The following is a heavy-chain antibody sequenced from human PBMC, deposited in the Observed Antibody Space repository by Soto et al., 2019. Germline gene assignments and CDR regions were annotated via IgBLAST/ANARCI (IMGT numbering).Heavy chain of an antibody. J-gene: IGHJ6*02. CDR1: GFTFSNYG. CDR2: IWYDGSNQ. Sequence: QVQLVESGGGVVQPGRSLRLSCVVSGFTFSNYGMHWVRQAPGKGLELVADIWYDGSNQRYADSVEGRFTISRDNSKNTLYLQMNGLSVEDTAVYYCARDQVQMQYYGHTLDVWGQGTTVTVSS. V-gene: IGHV3-33*01. CDR3: ARDQVQMQYYGHTLDV. D-gene: IGHD3-16*01.